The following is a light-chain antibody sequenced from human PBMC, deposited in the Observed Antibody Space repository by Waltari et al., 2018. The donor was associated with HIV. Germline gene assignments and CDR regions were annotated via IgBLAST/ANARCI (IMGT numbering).Light chain of an antibody. CDR1: KLGDKY. CDR3: CSYAGRYTWV. J-gene: IGLJ3*02. V-gene: IGLV3-1*01. CDR2: QDN. Sequence: SYELTQPPSVSVSPGQTASITCSGDKLGDKYACWYQQKPGQSPLLVIYQDNKRPSGIPERFSGSNSGNTATLTISGTQVMDEAYYYCCSYAGRYTWVFGGGTELTVL.